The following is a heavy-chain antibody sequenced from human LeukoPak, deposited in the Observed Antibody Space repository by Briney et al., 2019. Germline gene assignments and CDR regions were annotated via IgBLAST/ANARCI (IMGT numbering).Heavy chain of an antibody. CDR2: ISGSGGST. Sequence: GALRLSCAASGFTFSSYAMSWVRQAPGKGLEWVSAISGSGGSTYYADSVKGRSTISRDNSKNTLYLQMNSLRAEDTAVYYCAKKDSSGWYVGLWDYYYYGMDVWGQGTTVTVSS. CDR1: GFTFSSYA. D-gene: IGHD6-19*01. J-gene: IGHJ6*02. V-gene: IGHV3-23*01. CDR3: AKKDSSGWYVGLWDYYYYGMDV.